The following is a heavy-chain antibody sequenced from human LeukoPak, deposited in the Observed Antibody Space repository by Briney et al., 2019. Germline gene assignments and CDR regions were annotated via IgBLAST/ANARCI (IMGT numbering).Heavy chain of an antibody. CDR1: GVSISGYF. CDR3: SRHNWNVWIHY. CDR2: IYTSGNT. D-gene: IGHD1-20*01. J-gene: IGHJ4*02. V-gene: IGHV4-4*07. Sequence: SETLSLTYSLSGVSISGYFLNGFRQPAGKGLEWIGRIYTSGNTNYNPSLKSRVTMSVDTSKKHFFLKLFSVTAADTAVYYCSRHNWNVWIHYWGQGTLVTVSS.